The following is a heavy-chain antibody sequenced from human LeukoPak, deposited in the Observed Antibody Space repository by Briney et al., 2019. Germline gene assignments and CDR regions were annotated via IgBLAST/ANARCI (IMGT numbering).Heavy chain of an antibody. CDR2: INHSGST. CDR1: GGSFSGYY. Sequence: SETLSLTCAVYGGSFSGYYWSWIRQPPGMGLEWIGEINHSGSTNYNPSLESRVTISVDTSKNQFSLKLSSVTAADTAVYYCARVSPCCSGGSCYFDYWGQGTLVTVSS. J-gene: IGHJ4*02. D-gene: IGHD2-15*01. V-gene: IGHV4-34*01. CDR3: ARVSPCCSGGSCYFDY.